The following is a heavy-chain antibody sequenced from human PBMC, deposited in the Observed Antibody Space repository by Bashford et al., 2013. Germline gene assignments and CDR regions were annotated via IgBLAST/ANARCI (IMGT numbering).Heavy chain of an antibody. CDR3: ARKLYSGDYNFYFFDY. Sequence: GWIDPNSGDTTYAQKFRGRVTMTRDTSISTTYMELSSLISDDTAVYYCARKLYSGDYNFYFFDYWGQGALVTVSS. J-gene: IGHJ4*02. D-gene: IGHD5-24*01. V-gene: IGHV1-2*02. CDR2: IDPNSGDT.